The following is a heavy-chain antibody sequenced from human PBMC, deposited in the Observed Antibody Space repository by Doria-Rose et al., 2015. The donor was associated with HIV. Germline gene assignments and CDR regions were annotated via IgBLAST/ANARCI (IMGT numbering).Heavy chain of an antibody. CDR1: GVSLSSPGMG. V-gene: IGHV2-26*01. D-gene: IGHD6-13*01. J-gene: IGHJ4*02. Sequence: QVTLKESGPVLVKPTETLTLTCTVSGVSLSSPGMGVSWIRQPPGKALGWLANIFSDDERSYKTSLKSRLTISRVTAKCQVVLTMTDMDPVDTATYYCARIKSSRWYHKYYFDFWGQGTLVIVSA. CDR3: ARIKSSRWYHKYYFDF. CDR2: IFSDDER.